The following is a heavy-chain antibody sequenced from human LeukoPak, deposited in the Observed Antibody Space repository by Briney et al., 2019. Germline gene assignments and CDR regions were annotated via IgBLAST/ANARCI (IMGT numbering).Heavy chain of an antibody. CDR1: GFTFSSYS. J-gene: IGHJ6*04. D-gene: IGHD5-12*01. CDR2: ISSSSSYI. Sequence: KPGGSLRLSCAASGFTFSSYSMNWVRQAPGKGPEWVSSISSSSSYIYYADSVKGRFTISRDNAKNSLYLQMNSLGAEDTAVYYCARDPNIVATIHYYYYGMDVWGKGTTVTVSS. CDR3: ARDPNIVATIHYYYYGMDV. V-gene: IGHV3-21*01.